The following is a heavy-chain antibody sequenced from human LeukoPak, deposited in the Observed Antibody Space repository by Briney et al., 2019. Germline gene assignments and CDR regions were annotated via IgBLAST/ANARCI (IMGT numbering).Heavy chain of an antibody. CDR1: RYIFIHSY. CDR3: AKARTWKIIGHFDY. V-gene: IGHV3-11*01. Sequence: GGSLRLSCAAFRYIFIHSYMTWLRQAPGNGLGGESYISNSGSSIYYADSVKGRFTISRDNAKNSLYLQMNSLRAEDTDLYYCAKARTWKIIGHFDYWGQGTLVTVSS. D-gene: IGHD1-1*01. J-gene: IGHJ4*02. CDR2: ISNSGSSI.